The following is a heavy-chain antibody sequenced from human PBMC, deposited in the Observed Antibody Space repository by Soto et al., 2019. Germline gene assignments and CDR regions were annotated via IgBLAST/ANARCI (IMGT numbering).Heavy chain of an antibody. CDR2: ISESGHHT. V-gene: IGHV3-23*01. CDR1: GFPSSTYA. Sequence: LRLSCAASGFPSSTYALNWVRQAPGKGPEWVSTISESGHHTHYADSVKGRFTISRDKSKNTLSLQMNSLRVDDTAIYYCTKSDGCGGGACYTGTYYYFDVWGRGTLVTVSA. D-gene: IGHD3-16*02. CDR3: TKSDGCGGGACYTGTYYYFDV. J-gene: IGHJ2*01.